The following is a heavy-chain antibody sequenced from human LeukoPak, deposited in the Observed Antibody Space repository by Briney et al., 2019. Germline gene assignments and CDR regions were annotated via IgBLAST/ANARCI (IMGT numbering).Heavy chain of an antibody. D-gene: IGHD3/OR15-3a*01. CDR2: IYYSGNT. CDR1: VVSISISNSY. CDR3: ARQTGSRLFILP. V-gene: IGHV4-39*01. Sequence: KPSETLSLTCTVSVVSISISNSYGGWIRQPPGKVLEWIGSIYYSGNTYYNASLKSQVSISTDTSKNQCSLRLTSVTAADTAVYYCARQTGSRLFILPGGQGTLVTVSS. J-gene: IGHJ4*02.